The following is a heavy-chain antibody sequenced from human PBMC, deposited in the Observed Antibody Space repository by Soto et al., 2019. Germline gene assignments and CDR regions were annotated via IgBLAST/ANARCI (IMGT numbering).Heavy chain of an antibody. J-gene: IGHJ3*02. CDR3: ARPAVAAETSAFDI. D-gene: IGHD6-19*01. CDR1: GGTFSSYT. Sequence: QVQLVQSGAEVKKPGSSVKVSCKASGGTFSSYTISWVRQAPGQGLEWMGRIIPILGIANYAQKFQGRVTITADKSTSTAYMELSSLRSEDTAVYYCARPAVAAETSAFDIWGQGTMVTVSS. V-gene: IGHV1-69*02. CDR2: IIPILGIA.